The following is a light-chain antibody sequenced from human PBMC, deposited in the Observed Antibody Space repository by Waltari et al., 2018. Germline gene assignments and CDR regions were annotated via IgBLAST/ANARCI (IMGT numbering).Light chain of an antibody. CDR2: WAS. Sequence: DIVMTQSPDPLAASLGERATINCKSSQSVLYSSNNKNYLAWYQQKPGQPPKLLIYWASTRESGVPDRFSGSGSGTDFTLTISSLQAEDVAVYYCQQYYSPYTFGQGTKLEIK. CDR1: QSVLYSSNNKNY. J-gene: IGKJ2*01. CDR3: QQYYSPYT. V-gene: IGKV4-1*01.